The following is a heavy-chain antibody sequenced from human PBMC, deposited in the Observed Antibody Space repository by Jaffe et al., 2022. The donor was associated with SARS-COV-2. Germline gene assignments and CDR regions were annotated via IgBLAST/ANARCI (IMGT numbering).Heavy chain of an antibody. V-gene: IGHV3-7*01. CDR1: GFTFSRYW. D-gene: IGHD2-15*01. CDR3: ARDQDSLEYFQH. J-gene: IGHJ1*01. CDR2: IMQDGSEK. Sequence: EVLLVESGGGLVQPGGSLRLSCAASGFTFSRYWMNWVRQAPGKGLEWVANIMQDGSEKYYVDSVKGRFTISRDNAENSLYLQMNSLRAEDTAVYYCARDQDSLEYFQHWGQGTLVTVSS.